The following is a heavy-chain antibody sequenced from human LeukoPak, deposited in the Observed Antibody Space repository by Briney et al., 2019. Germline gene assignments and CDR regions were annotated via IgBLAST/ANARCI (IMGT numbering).Heavy chain of an antibody. D-gene: IGHD6-13*01. J-gene: IGHJ4*02. CDR2: LYSGGAT. V-gene: IGHV3-53*01. CDR1: GFTVSSNY. CDR3: TKLKRWYGEGFFDY. Sequence: GGSLRLSCAASGFTVSSNYMSWVRQPAGKGLEWVSVLYSGGATFYADSVKGRFTISRDTSKNTLYLQMNDLRADDTAVYYCTKLKRWYGEGFFDYWGQGTLVTVSS.